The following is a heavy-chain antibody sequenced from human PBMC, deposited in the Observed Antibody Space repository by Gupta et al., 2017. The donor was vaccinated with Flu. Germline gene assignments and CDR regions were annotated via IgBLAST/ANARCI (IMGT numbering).Heavy chain of an antibody. CDR1: ANTFSSYA. CDR3: ARGDGDSSGYYYSGYFQK. Sequence: QVQLVQSGAEVKKPGSSVKVSCKASANTFSSYAISWVRKAPGQGLEWMGGIIPIFGTPKYAQKFQGRVTITAGELPSTAYMELSSLRSEDTAVYYCARGDGDSSGYYYSGYFQKWGQGTLVTVSS. V-gene: IGHV1-69*01. D-gene: IGHD3-22*01. J-gene: IGHJ1*01. CDR2: IIPIFGTP.